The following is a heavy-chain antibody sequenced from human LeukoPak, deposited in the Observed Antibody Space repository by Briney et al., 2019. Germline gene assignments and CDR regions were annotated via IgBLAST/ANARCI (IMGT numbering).Heavy chain of an antibody. V-gene: IGHV3-21*01. CDR3: ARDGFAGYYDSSGYSASTFS. CDR1: GFTFSSYS. CDR2: ISSRSSYI. J-gene: IGHJ5*02. D-gene: IGHD3-22*01. Sequence: GGSLRLSCAASGFTFSSYSMNWVRQAPGEGLEWISSISSRSSYIYYADSVKGRFTISRDNAKNSLYLQMNSLRAEDTAVYYCARDGFAGYYDSSGYSASTFSWGQGTLVTVSS.